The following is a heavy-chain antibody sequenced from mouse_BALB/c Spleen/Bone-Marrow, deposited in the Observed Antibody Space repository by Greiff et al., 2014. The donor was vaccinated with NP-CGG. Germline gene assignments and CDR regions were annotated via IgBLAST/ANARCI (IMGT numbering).Heavy chain of an antibody. V-gene: IGHV14-3*02. CDR2: IDPANGNT. D-gene: IGHD2-3*01. CDR1: GFNIKDTY. CDR3: ARSLYDGYFSWFAY. Sequence: EVQLQQSGAELVKPGASVKLSCTASGFNIKDTYMHWVKQRPEQGLGWIGRIDPANGNTKYDPKFQGKATITADTSSNTAYLQLSSLTSEDTAVYYCARSLYDGYFSWFAYWGQGTLVIVSA. J-gene: IGHJ3*01.